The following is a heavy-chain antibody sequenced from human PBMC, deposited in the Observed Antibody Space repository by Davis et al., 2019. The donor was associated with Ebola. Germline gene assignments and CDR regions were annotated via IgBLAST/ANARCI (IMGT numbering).Heavy chain of an antibody. CDR1: GFTFSSYS. CDR3: ARVIAAAGTVDY. D-gene: IGHD6-13*01. Sequence: PGGSLRLSCAASGFTFSSYSMNWVRQAPGKGLEWVSSISSSSSYIYYADSVKGRFTISRDNAKNSLYLQMNSLRAEDTAVYYCARVIAAAGTVDYWGQGTLVTVSS. CDR2: ISSSSSYI. V-gene: IGHV3-21*01. J-gene: IGHJ4*02.